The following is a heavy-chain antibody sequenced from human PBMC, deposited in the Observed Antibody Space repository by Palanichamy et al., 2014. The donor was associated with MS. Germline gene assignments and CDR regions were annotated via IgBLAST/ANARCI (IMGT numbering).Heavy chain of an antibody. CDR1: GLTLSTSGVG. V-gene: IGHV2-5*02. CDR2: IYWDDDK. Sequence: QITLKESGPTLVKPTQTLTLTCTLSGLTLSTSGVGVGWIRRPPGKALEWLTLIYWDDDKRYSPFLKSRLTITKDISKNQVVLSMINMDPVDTATYYCALSTGRGAFEIWGQGTLVTVSS. J-gene: IGHJ3*02. CDR3: ALSTGRGAFEI. D-gene: IGHD1-1*01.